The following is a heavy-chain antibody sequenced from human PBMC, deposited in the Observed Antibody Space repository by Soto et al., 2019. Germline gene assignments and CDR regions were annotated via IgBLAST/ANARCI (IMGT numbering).Heavy chain of an antibody. CDR3: ATPSFCWYTAMVDRSDTYYYYGMDV. V-gene: IGHV3-23*01. CDR1: GFTFSSYA. J-gene: IGHJ6*04. CDR2: ISGSGGST. D-gene: IGHD5-18*01. Sequence: GGSLRLSCAASGFTFSSYAMSWVRQAPGKGLEWVSAISGSGGSTYYADSVKGRFTISRDNSKNTLYLQMNSLRAEDTAVYYCATPSFCWYTAMVDRSDTYYYYGMDVWGKGTTVTVSS.